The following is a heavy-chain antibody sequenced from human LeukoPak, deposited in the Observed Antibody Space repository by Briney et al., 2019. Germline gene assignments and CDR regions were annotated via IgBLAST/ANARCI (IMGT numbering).Heavy chain of an antibody. CDR1: GFTFSSYG. J-gene: IGHJ4*02. CDR3: AKGPFYDSSGYYAD. Sequence: PGGSLRLSCAASGFTFSSYGMHWVRQAPGKGLEWVAFIRYDGSNKYYADSVKGRFTISRDNSKNTLYLQMNSLRAEDTAVYYCAKGPFYDSSGYYADWGQGTLVTVSS. CDR2: IRYDGSNK. D-gene: IGHD3-22*01. V-gene: IGHV3-30*02.